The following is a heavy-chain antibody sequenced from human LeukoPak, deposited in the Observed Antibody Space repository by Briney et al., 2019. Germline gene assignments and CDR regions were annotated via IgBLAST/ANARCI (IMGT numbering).Heavy chain of an antibody. CDR1: GGSISSSSYY. Sequence: PSETLSLTCTVSGGSISSSSYYWGWIRQPPGKGLEWVSAISGSGGSTYYADSVKGRFTISRDNSKNTLYLQMNSLRAEDTAVYYCAKDQGITIFGVVDYWGQGTLVTVSS. CDR2: ISGSGGST. CDR3: AKDQGITIFGVVDY. J-gene: IGHJ4*02. V-gene: IGHV3-23*01. D-gene: IGHD3-3*01.